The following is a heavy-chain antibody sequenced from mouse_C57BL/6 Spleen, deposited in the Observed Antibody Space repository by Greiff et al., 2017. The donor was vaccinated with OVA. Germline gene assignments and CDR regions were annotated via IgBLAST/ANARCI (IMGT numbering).Heavy chain of an antibody. CDR3: ARQRGYFDY. J-gene: IGHJ2*01. V-gene: IGHV5-6*01. Sequence: EVQRVESGGDLVKPGGSLKLSCAASGFTFSSYGMSWVRQTPDKRLEWVATISSGGSYTYYPDSVKGRFTISRDNAKTTLYLQMSSLKSEDTAMYYCARQRGYFDYWGQGTTLTVSS. CDR2: ISSGGSYT. CDR1: GFTFSSYG.